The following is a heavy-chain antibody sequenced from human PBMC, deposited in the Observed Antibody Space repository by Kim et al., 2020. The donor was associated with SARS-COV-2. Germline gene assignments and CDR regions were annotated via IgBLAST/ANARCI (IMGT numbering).Heavy chain of an antibody. V-gene: IGHV4-31*03. D-gene: IGHD3-10*01. CDR3: ATLGNQYGNSIDF. CDR2: IFYTGTT. CDR1: GGSIANTANY. Sequence: SETLSLTCTVSGGSIANTANYWTWIRQHPGKGLECLGYIFYTGTTYYNPSLKRRITMSVDTTKNQFSLKLNSVTAADTAVYFGATLGNQYGNSIDFWGQG. J-gene: IGHJ4*02.